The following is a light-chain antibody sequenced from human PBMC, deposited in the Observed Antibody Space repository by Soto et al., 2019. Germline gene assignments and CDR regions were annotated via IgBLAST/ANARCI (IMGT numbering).Light chain of an antibody. V-gene: IGKV1-5*01. Sequence: IQMTQSPSTLSASVGDRVTITCRANQSISNWLAWYQQRPGKAPNLLIYDDSSLQNGVPSRFSSSGYGREFTLTISNLQPDDFATYYCQQYNSSPLTFGGGTKLEIK. CDR3: QQYNSSPLT. CDR2: DDS. J-gene: IGKJ4*01. CDR1: QSISNW.